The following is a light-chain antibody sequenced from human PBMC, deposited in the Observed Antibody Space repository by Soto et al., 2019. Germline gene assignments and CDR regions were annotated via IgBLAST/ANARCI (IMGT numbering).Light chain of an antibody. V-gene: IGKV3-20*01. CDR1: QSVSGK. Sequence: EIVMTQSSATLSWSPGEGATLSCRASQSVSGKLAWYQHQPGQAPRLLISGASSRATGIPDRFSGSGSGTDFTLIISRLEPEDFALYYCQHYGGPPITFGQGTRLEIK. CDR3: QHYGGPPIT. J-gene: IGKJ5*01. CDR2: GAS.